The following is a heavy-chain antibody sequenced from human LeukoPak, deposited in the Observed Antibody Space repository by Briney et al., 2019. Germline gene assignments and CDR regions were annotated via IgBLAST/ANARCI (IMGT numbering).Heavy chain of an antibody. V-gene: IGHV3-7*01. Sequence: AGGSLRLSCAASGFVFSTYWMTWVRQAPGKGLEWVANINLDGTEEHYVDSSLKGRFTIYRDNAKNSLYLQMTSLRVEDTAVYYCASGRHDFLHWGQGTLVTVSS. D-gene: IGHD3/OR15-3a*01. CDR2: INLDGTEE. CDR3: ASGRHDFLH. J-gene: IGHJ4*02. CDR1: GFVFSTYW.